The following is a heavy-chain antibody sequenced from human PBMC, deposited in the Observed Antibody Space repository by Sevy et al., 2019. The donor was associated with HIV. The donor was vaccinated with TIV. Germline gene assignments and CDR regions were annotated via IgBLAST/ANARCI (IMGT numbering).Heavy chain of an antibody. CDR3: AKPLFVVVPAAREGY. Sequence: GGSLRLSCAASGFTFSSYAMSWVRQAPGKGLEWVSAISGSGGSTYYADSVKGRFTIPRDNSKNTLYLQMNSLRAEDTAVYYCAKPLFVVVPAAREGYWGQGTLVTVSS. V-gene: IGHV3-23*01. CDR2: ISGSGGST. CDR1: GFTFSSYA. J-gene: IGHJ4*02. D-gene: IGHD2-2*01.